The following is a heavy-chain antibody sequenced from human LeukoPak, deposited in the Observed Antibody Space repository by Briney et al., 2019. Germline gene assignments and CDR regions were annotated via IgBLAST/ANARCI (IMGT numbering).Heavy chain of an antibody. CDR2: IYITGNT. Sequence: PSETLSLTCTVSGGSISTYYWSWIRQPAGKGLEWIGRIYITGNTNYNPSLKSRVTMSVDTSKNQFSLKLSSVTAADTAVYYCTRDHGTHFDYWGQGILVTVSS. CDR3: TRDHGTHFDY. D-gene: IGHD1-1*01. CDR1: GGSISTYY. V-gene: IGHV4-4*07. J-gene: IGHJ4*02.